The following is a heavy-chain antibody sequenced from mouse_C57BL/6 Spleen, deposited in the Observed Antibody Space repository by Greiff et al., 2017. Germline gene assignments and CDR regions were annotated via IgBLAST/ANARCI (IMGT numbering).Heavy chain of an antibody. V-gene: IGHV10-3*01. J-gene: IGHJ4*01. CDR2: IRSKSSNYAT. CDR3: VRKGSSDGYFAMDY. D-gene: IGHD2-3*01. CDR1: GFTFNTYA. Sequence: EVQVVESGGGLVQPKGSLKLSCAASGFTFNTYAMHWVRQAPGKGLEWVARIRSKSSNYATYYADSVKDRFTISRDDSQSMLYLQMNNLKTEDTAMYYGVRKGSSDGYFAMDYWGQGTSVTVSS.